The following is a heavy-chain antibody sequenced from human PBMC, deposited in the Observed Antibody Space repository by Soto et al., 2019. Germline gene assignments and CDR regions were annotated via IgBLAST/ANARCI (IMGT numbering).Heavy chain of an antibody. CDR2: IYYSGST. J-gene: IGHJ6*02. V-gene: IGHV4-30-4*01. Sequence: PSETLSLTCTVSGGSISSGDYYWSWIRQPPGKGLEWIGYIYYSGSTYYNPSLKSRVTISVDTSKNQFSLKLSSVTAADTAVYYCARDSGDGCSSTSCYSYYGMDVWGQGTTVTVSS. CDR1: GGSISSGDYY. D-gene: IGHD2-2*01. CDR3: ARDSGDGCSSTSCYSYYGMDV.